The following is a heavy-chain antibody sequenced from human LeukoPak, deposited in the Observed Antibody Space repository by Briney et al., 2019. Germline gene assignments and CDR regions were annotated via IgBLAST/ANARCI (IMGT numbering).Heavy chain of an antibody. CDR1: GFTVSSNY. CDR2: IYSGGST. Sequence: GGSLRLSCAASGFTVSSNYMSWVRQAPGKGLEWVSVIYSGGSTYYADFVKGRFTISRDNSKNTLYLQMNSLRAEDTAVYYCARIKYGSGTYYFDYWGQGTLVTVSS. D-gene: IGHD3-10*01. V-gene: IGHV3-66*01. J-gene: IGHJ4*02. CDR3: ARIKYGSGTYYFDY.